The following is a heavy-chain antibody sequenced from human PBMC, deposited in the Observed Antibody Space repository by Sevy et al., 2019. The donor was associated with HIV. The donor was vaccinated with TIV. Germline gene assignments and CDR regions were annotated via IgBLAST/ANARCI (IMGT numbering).Heavy chain of an antibody. CDR1: GFTFSAYS. V-gene: IGHV3-21*05. CDR2: ISTGTDHI. CDR3: VRRGVDAYNVYFDL. Sequence: GGSLRLSCTASGFTFSAYSMNWVRQAPGKGLEWLSYISTGTDHIYYADSAKGRFTISRDDAEKSVYLEMKSLRDQDTALYYCVRRGVDAYNVYFDLWGQGTLVTVSS. J-gene: IGHJ4*02. D-gene: IGHD3-10*01.